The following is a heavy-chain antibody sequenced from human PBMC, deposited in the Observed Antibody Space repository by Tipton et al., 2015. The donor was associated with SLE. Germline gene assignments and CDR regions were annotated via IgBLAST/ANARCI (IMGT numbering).Heavy chain of an antibody. J-gene: IGHJ4*02. V-gene: IGHV1-46*01. CDR2: LGPSGDYT. Sequence: QLVQSGPEVKNPGASVKVSCRASGFIFTNYFMHWVRQAPGQGLEWMGILGPSGDYTNYAQNFQGRVTMTRDTSTSTVYMELSSLTSADTAVYYCARADNQDFDYWGQGTLVTVSS. CDR3: ARADNQDFDY. CDR1: GFIFTNYF.